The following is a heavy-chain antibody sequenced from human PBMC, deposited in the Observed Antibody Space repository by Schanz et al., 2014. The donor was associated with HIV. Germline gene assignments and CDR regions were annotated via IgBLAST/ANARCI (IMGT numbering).Heavy chain of an antibody. Sequence: VQVLESGGRLAQPGGSLRLSCAASGFTFSDYALNWVRQAPGKGLEWVAVIWHDGEKKDYADFVKGRFTISRDNSKNTVYLQMNNLRVEDTGVYYCAREYYSRNWNWFDPWGQGTLVTVSP. D-gene: IGHD6-13*01. CDR3: AREYYSRNWNWFDP. CDR2: IWHDGEKK. V-gene: IGHV3-33*08. CDR1: GFTFSDYA. J-gene: IGHJ5*02.